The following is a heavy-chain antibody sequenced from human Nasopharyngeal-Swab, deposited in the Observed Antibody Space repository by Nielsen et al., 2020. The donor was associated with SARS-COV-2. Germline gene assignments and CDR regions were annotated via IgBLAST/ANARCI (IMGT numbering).Heavy chain of an antibody. CDR1: GFTFSSYA. D-gene: IGHD3-22*01. J-gene: IGHJ4*02. CDR2: ISGSGGST. V-gene: IGHV3-23*01. CDR3: AKDRHHSAMIVVVTYYFDY. Sequence: GESLKISCAASGFTFSSYAMSWVRQAPGKGLEWVSAISGSGGSTYYADSVKGRFTISRDNSKNTLYLQMNSLRAEDTAVYYCAKDRHHSAMIVVVTYYFDYWGQGTWSPSPQ.